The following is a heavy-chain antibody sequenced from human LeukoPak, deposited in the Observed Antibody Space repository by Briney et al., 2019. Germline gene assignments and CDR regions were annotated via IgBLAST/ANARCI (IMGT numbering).Heavy chain of an antibody. J-gene: IGHJ4*02. Sequence: GESLKISCKGSGYSFTSYWISWVRQMHGKGLEWMGSIDPTDSYTNYSPSFQGHVTISADKSISTAYLQWSSLKASDTAMYYCARQAPGSGWYDYWGQGTLVTVSS. CDR1: GYSFTSYW. CDR2: IDPTDSYT. V-gene: IGHV5-10-1*01. CDR3: ARQAPGSGWYDY. D-gene: IGHD6-19*01.